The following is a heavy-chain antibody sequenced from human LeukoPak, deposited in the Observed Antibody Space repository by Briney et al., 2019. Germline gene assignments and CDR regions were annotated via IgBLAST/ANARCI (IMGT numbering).Heavy chain of an antibody. D-gene: IGHD3-10*01. CDR1: GGSFSGYY. Sequence: SETLSLTCAVYGGSFSGYYWSWIRQPPGKGLEWIGEINHSGSTNYNPSLKGRVTISVDTSKNQFSLKLSSVTAADTAVYYCARLGYGSGSYYNFGYWGQGTLVTVSS. CDR3: ARLGYGSGSYYNFGY. J-gene: IGHJ4*02. V-gene: IGHV4-34*01. CDR2: INHSGST.